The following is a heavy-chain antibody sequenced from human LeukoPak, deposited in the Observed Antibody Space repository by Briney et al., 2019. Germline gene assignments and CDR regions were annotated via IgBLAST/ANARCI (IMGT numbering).Heavy chain of an antibody. V-gene: IGHV1-46*01. CDR2: INPSGGST. CDR1: GYTFTIYY. D-gene: IGHD3-16*01. CDR3: ARALYGDPIDY. Sequence: ASVKVSCKASGYTFTIYYMHWVRQAPGQALEWMGIINPSGGSTSHAQKFQGRVTMTRDTSTSTVYMELSSLRSEDTAVYYCARALYGDPIDYWGQGTLVTVSS. J-gene: IGHJ4*02.